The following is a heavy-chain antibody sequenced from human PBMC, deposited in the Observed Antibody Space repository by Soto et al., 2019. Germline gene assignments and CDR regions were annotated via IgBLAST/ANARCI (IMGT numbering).Heavy chain of an antibody. J-gene: IGHJ4*02. CDR1: GFTFSSYA. V-gene: IGHV3-23*01. CDR3: AKSAPSRYYDSSGYNVGHFDY. CDR2: ISGSGGST. D-gene: IGHD3-22*01. Sequence: GGSLRLSCAASGFTFSSYAMSWVRQAPGKXLEWVSAISGSGGSTYYADSVKGRFTISRDNSKNTLYLQMNSLRAEDTAVYYCAKSAPSRYYDSSGYNVGHFDYWGQGTLVTVSS.